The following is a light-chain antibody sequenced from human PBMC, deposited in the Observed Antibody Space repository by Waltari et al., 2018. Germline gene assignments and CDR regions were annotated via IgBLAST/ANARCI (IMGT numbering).Light chain of an antibody. CDR2: AAS. CDR3: QQYSSSVMYT. J-gene: IGKJ2*01. CDR1: QSLSRSR. Sequence: EFVLTQSPDTLSLSPGGRATLSCRASQSLSRSRLAWYQQKPVQAPRLLIYAASSRATGIPDRFSGSGSGTDFSLTISRVEPEDVAVYYCQQYSSSVMYTFGQGTKLEIQ. V-gene: IGKV3-20*01.